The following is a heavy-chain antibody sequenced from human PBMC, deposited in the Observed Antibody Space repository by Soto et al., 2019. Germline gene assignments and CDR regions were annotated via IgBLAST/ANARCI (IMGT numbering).Heavy chain of an antibody. J-gene: IGHJ4*02. Sequence: QVQLQQWGAGLLKPSETLSLTCAVYGGSFSGYYWSWIRQHPGKGLEWIGEINHSGSTNYNPSLKSRVTISADTSKNQLSLKLSSVTAADTAVYYCARVGALGSSSCFDYWGQGTLVTVSS. CDR3: ARVGALGSSSCFDY. D-gene: IGHD6-13*01. CDR1: GGSFSGYY. V-gene: IGHV4-34*01. CDR2: INHSGST.